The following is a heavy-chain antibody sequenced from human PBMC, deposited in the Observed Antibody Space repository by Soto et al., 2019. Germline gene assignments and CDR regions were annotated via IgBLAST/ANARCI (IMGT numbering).Heavy chain of an antibody. V-gene: IGHV3-15*01. J-gene: IGHJ4*02. D-gene: IGHD2-15*01. Sequence: GGSLRLSCAASGFTFSNAWMCWVRQAPGKGLEWVGRIKSKTDGETTDFAAPVKGRFTISRDDSKNTLFLQMNSLKTEDTAVYYCATVSRCSGITCKQAIDYWGQGTLVTVSS. CDR2: IKSKTDGETT. CDR1: GFTFSNAW. CDR3: ATVSRCSGITCKQAIDY.